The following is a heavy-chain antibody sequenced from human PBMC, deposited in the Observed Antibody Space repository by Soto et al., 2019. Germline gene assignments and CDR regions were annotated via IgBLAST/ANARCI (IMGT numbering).Heavy chain of an antibody. J-gene: IGHJ4*02. Sequence: GGSLRLSCAASGFTFGAYWMSWVRQAPGKGLEWVANIKQDGSEKYYVDAVKGRFTSSRDNAKNSLYLQMNSLRAEDTAVYYCARDFSRSYFDWWGQGTLVTVSS. V-gene: IGHV3-7*05. CDR1: GFTFGAYW. CDR3: ARDFSRSYFDW. CDR2: IKQDGSEK.